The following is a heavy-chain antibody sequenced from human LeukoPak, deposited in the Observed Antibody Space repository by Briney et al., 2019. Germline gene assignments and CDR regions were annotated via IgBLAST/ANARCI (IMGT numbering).Heavy chain of an antibody. V-gene: IGHV1-24*01. D-gene: IGHD3-10*01. CDR3: ATVMVTMVRGVMNGFAY. CDR2: FDPEDGET. J-gene: IGHJ4*02. Sequence: ASVKVSCKVSGYTLTELSMHWVRQAPGKGLEWMGGFDPEDGETIYAQKFQGRVTMTEDTSTDTAYMELSSLRSEDTAVYYCATVMVTMVRGVMNGFAYWGQGTLVTVSS. CDR1: GYTLTELS.